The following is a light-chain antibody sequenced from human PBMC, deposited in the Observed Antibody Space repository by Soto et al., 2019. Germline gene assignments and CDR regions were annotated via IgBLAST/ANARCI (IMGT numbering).Light chain of an antibody. J-gene: IGKJ1*01. CDR2: KVS. V-gene: IGKV2-30*01. CDR1: QSLVYSDGNTY. Sequence: VVMTQSPLSLPVTLGQPASISCRSSQSLVYSDGNTYLNWFQQRPGQSPRRLIYKVSNRDSGVPDRFSGSGSGTDFTLKISRVEAEDVGVYYGMQAIHLPWTFGQGTKVEIK. CDR3: MQAIHLPWT.